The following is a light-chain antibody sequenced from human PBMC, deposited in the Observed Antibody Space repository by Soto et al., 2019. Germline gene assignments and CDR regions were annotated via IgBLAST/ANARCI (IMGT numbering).Light chain of an antibody. J-gene: IGLJ1*01. Sequence: ALTQSRSVSGSPGQSVTISCTGTSSDVGAYDYVSWYQQHPGKAPKLMIYAVNKRPSGVPARFSGSKSGNTASLTISGLQVEDEADYYCCSYEGRFPSLFGTGTKFTV. CDR3: CSYEGRFPSL. V-gene: IGLV2-11*01. CDR1: SSDVGAYDY. CDR2: AVN.